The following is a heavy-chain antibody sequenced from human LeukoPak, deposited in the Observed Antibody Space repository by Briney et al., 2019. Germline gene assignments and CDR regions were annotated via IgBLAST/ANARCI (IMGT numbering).Heavy chain of an antibody. CDR2: NNPSGGST. CDR3: ARGSRPVYNLLTGKRYFDY. D-gene: IGHD3-9*01. J-gene: IGHJ4*02. CDR1: RYTFTTYY. V-gene: IGHV1-46*01. Sequence: ASVKVSCKASRYTFTTYYVYWVRQAPGQGLEWMGINNPSGGSTTYAQKFRGRLTMTRDMSTSTVYMELSSLRSEDTAVYYCARGSRPVYNLLTGKRYFDYWGQGTLLTVSS.